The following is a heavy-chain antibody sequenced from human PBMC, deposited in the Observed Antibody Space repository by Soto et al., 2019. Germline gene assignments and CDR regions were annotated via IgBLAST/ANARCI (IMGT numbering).Heavy chain of an antibody. CDR3: ARTPLKRLRYFDWLFDKWFDP. CDR1: GGSISSSSYY. CDR2: IYYSGST. J-gene: IGHJ5*02. D-gene: IGHD3-9*01. Sequence: SETLSLTCTVSGGSISSSSYYWGWIRQPPGKGLEWIGSIYYSGSTYYNPSLKSRVTISVDTSKNLFSLKLSSVTAADTAVYYCARTPLKRLRYFDWLFDKWFDPWGQGTLVTVSS. V-gene: IGHV4-39*01.